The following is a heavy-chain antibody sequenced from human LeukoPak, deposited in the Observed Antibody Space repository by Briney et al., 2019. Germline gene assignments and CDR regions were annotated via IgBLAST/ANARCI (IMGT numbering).Heavy chain of an antibody. J-gene: IGHJ4*02. CDR3: ARNTETAIPLPYYFDY. CDR2: INTGNGNA. CDR1: GYTFTSYA. D-gene: IGHD2-21*02. V-gene: IGHV1-3*04. Sequence: ASVKVSCKASGYTFTSYAMHWVRQAPGQRLECMGWINTGNGNAKYSQKFQGRVTITRDTSASTAYMDLSSLRSEDTAVYYCARNTETAIPLPYYFDYWGQGTLVTVSS.